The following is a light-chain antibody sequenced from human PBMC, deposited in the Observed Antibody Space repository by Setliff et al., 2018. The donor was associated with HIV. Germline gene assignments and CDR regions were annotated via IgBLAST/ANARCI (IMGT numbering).Light chain of an antibody. CDR2: DVS. J-gene: IGLJ3*02. Sequence: QSALTQPASVSGSPGQSITISCTGTSSDVGGYNYVAWYQQHPGKAPKLIMFDVSNRPSGVSNRFSGSKSGNTACLTISGLQAEDEADYYCNSYTTRSPLGVFGRGTKVTVL. V-gene: IGLV2-14*03. CDR1: SSDVGGYNY. CDR3: NSYTTRSPLGV.